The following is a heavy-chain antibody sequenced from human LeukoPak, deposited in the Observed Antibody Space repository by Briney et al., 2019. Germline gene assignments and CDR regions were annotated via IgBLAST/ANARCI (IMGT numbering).Heavy chain of an antibody. Sequence: GGSLRLSCAASGFTFSSYGMHWVRQAPGKGLEWVAVIWYDGSNKYYADSVKGRFTISRDNSKNTLYLQMNSLRAEDTAVYYCAKDLKQWLSYFDYWGQGTLVTVSS. CDR3: AKDLKQWLSYFDY. J-gene: IGHJ4*02. V-gene: IGHV3-30*02. D-gene: IGHD6-19*01. CDR2: IWYDGSNK. CDR1: GFTFSSYG.